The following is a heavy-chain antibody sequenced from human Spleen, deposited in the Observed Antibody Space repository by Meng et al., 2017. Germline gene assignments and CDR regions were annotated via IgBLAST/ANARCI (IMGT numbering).Heavy chain of an antibody. CDR3: VFDSSGDWYFDL. D-gene: IGHD3-22*01. CDR2: INHSGST. J-gene: IGHJ2*01. CDR1: GGSFSGYY. Sequence: QVQLPQWGAGLLKPSETLSLTCAVYGGSFSGYYWSWIRQPPGKGLEWIGEINHSGSTNYNPSLKSRVTISVDTSKNQFSLKLSSVTAADTAVYYCVFDSSGDWYFDLWGRGTLVTVSS. V-gene: IGHV4-34*01.